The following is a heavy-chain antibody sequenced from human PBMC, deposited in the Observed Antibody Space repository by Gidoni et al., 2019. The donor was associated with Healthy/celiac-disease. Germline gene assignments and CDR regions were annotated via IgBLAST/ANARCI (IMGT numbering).Heavy chain of an antibody. V-gene: IGHV3-9*01. D-gene: IGHD6-13*01. J-gene: IGHJ4*02. CDR3: AKGGSDPSSSWSEIDY. Sequence: EVQLVESGGGLVQPGRSLRLSCAASGFTFDDHAMHWVRQAPGKGLEWVSGISWNSGSIGYADSVKGRFTISRDNAKNSLYLQMNSLRAEDTALYYCAKGGSDPSSSWSEIDYWGQGTLVTVSS. CDR2: ISWNSGSI. CDR1: GFTFDDHA.